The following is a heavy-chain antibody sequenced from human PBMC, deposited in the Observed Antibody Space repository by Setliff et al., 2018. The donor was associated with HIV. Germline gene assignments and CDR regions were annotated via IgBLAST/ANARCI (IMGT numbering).Heavy chain of an antibody. CDR2: IYYSGST. CDR3: ARDHHGARRDSYYFYMDV. V-gene: IGHV4-59*01. CDR1: GGSISSYY. J-gene: IGHJ6*03. Sequence: SETLSLTCTVSGGSISSYYWSWIRQPPGKGLEWIGYIYYSGSTNYNPSLKSRVTISVDTSKNQFSLKLSSVTAADTAVYYCARDHHGARRDSYYFYMDVWGKGATVTVSS.